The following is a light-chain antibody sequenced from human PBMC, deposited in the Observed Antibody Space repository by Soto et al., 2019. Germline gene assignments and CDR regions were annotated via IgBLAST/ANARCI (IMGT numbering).Light chain of an antibody. CDR3: RQYHISPYT. Sequence: EIVLTQSPGTLSLSPGETATLSCRASRSISNSFLAWYQHKPGQAPRLLLYGAFNRATGVPDRFGGSGSGTDFTRTISRLEPEDSSVFYCRQYHISPYTFGQGTKLEIK. V-gene: IGKV3-20*01. J-gene: IGKJ2*01. CDR1: RSISNSF. CDR2: GAF.